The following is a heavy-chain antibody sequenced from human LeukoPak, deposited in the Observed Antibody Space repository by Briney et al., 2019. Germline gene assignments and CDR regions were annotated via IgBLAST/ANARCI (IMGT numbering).Heavy chain of an antibody. CDR1: GGSFSGYY. Sequence: SETLSLTCAVYGGSFSGYYWSWIRQPPGKGLEWIGEINHSGSTNYNPSLKSRVTISVDTSKNQFSLKLSSVTAADTAVYYCARSDTAMGDFGYWGQGTLVTFSS. V-gene: IGHV4-34*01. CDR2: INHSGST. CDR3: ARSDTAMGDFGY. J-gene: IGHJ4*02. D-gene: IGHD5-18*01.